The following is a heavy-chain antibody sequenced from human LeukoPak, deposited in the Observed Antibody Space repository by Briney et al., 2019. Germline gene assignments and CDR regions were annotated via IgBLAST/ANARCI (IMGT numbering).Heavy chain of an antibody. Sequence: GRSLRLSCGASGFTFSSYGMHWVRQAPGKGLGWVAVIWYDGSNKYYADSVKGRFTISRDNSKNTLYLQMNSLRAEDTAVYYCARDQRGCFDYWGQGTLVTVSS. CDR3: ARDQRGCFDY. D-gene: IGHD6-19*01. V-gene: IGHV3-33*01. CDR1: GFTFSSYG. J-gene: IGHJ4*02. CDR2: IWYDGSNK.